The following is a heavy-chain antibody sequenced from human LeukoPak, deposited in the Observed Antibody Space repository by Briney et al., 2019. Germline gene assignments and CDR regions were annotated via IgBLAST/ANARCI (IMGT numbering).Heavy chain of an antibody. D-gene: IGHD2-2*01. CDR3: VTDRDTSWQKRFDY. CDR2: ISGSGGST. V-gene: IGHV3-23*01. J-gene: IGHJ4*02. Sequence: GGSLRLSCAASGFTFSSYAMSWVRQAPGKGLEWVSAISGSGGSTYYADSVKGRFTISRDNSKNTLYLQMNSLRAEDTAVYYCVTDRDTSWQKRFDYWGRGTLVTVSS. CDR1: GFTFSSYA.